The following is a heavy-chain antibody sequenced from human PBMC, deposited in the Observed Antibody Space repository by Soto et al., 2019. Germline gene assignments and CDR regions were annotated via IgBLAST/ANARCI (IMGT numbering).Heavy chain of an antibody. CDR3: ARGGGYSYGYYYGMDV. Sequence: SETLSLTCTVSGGSISSYYWSWIRQPPGKGLEWIGYIYYSGSTNYDPSLKSRVTISVDTSKNQFSLKLSSVTAADTAVYYCARGGGYSYGYYYGMDVWGQGTTVTVSS. V-gene: IGHV4-59*01. J-gene: IGHJ6*02. CDR2: IYYSGST. CDR1: GGSISSYY. D-gene: IGHD5-18*01.